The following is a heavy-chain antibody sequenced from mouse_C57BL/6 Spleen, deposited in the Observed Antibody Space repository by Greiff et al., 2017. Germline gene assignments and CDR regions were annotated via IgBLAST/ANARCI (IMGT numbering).Heavy chain of an antibody. J-gene: IGHJ2*01. Sequence: VQLQQSGAELVKPGASVKMSCKASGYTFTNYWITWVKQRPGQGLEWIGDIYPGCGSTNYNEKFKGKATLTVDTSSSTAYMQLSSLTSEDAAVYYCARDGENYALGYWGQGTTLTVSA. CDR2: IYPGCGST. CDR3: ARDGENYALGY. CDR1: GYTFTNYW. D-gene: IGHD1-1*01. V-gene: IGHV1-55*01.